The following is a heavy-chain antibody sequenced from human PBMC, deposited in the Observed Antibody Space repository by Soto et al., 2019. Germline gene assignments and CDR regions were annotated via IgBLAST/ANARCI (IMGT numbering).Heavy chain of an antibody. J-gene: IGHJ3*01. Sequence: QVQLVQSGAEVKTPGASVNVSCKASGYTFSNYGLSWVRQAPGQGLEWMGWISVYNGNTNYAQKVQGRVTMTTDTSTNTVYMELRSLRVDDTAIYYCARANEQWDLSGTDNAFDVWGQGTPITVSA. CDR2: ISVYNGNT. D-gene: IGHD1-26*01. CDR1: GYTFSNYG. CDR3: ARANEQWDLSGTDNAFDV. V-gene: IGHV1-18*01.